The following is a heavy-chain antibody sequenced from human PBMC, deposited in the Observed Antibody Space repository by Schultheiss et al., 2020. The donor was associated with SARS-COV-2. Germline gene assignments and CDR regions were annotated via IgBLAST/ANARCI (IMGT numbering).Heavy chain of an antibody. J-gene: IGHJ6*02. D-gene: IGHD6-13*01. CDR3: ARTGDSIAAAAGANYYYYGMDV. CDR2: IYHSGST. CDR1: GGSISSSNW. V-gene: IGHV4-4*02. Sequence: SETLSLTCAVSGGSISSSNWWSWVRQPPGKGLEWIGEIYHSGSTNYNPSLKSRVTISVDKSKNQFSLKLSSVTAADTAVYYCARTGDSIAAAAGANYYYYGMDVWGQGTTVTVSS.